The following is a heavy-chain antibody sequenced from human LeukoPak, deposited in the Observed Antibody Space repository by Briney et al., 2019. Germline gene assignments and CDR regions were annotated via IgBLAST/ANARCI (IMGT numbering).Heavy chain of an antibody. CDR2: IYYSGNT. V-gene: IGHV4-31*03. CDR3: ARGQDDYSSFYTWFDP. J-gene: IGHJ5*02. Sequence: SQTLSLTCTVSGGSISSGGYYWRWLRPHPGKGLEWIGYIYYSGNTYYSPSLKSRLSISIETSKNRFSLKLSSVTAADTAVYYCARGQDDYSSFYTWFDPWGQGTLVTVSS. CDR1: GGSISSGGYY. D-gene: IGHD4-11*01.